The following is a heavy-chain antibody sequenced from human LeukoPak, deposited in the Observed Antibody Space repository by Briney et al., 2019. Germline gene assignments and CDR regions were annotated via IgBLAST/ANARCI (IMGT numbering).Heavy chain of an antibody. CDR3: AKHRFESGGYHSTD. D-gene: IGHD3-22*01. CDR1: GFMFSSNW. V-gene: IGHV3-23*01. J-gene: IGHJ4*02. Sequence: GGSLRLSCAASGFMFSSNWMSWVRQAPGKGLAWVSTISGGSGSTYCADSVKGRFTISRDNSKNTLYLQMNSLRDEDTAVYYCAKHRFESGGYHSTDWGQGTLVTVSS. CDR2: ISGGSGST.